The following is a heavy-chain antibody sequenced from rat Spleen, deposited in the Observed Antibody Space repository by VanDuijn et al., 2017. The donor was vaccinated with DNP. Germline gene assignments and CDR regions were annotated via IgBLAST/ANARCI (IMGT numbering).Heavy chain of an antibody. J-gene: IGHJ1*01. CDR2: ISYDGSRT. D-gene: IGHD5-1*01. CDR1: GFTFSDYY. V-gene: IGHV5-7*01. CDR3: ARGSGTYYWYFDF. Sequence: EVQLVESGGGLVQPGRSLKLSCAASGFTFSDYYMAWVRQAPKKGLEWVGTISYDGSRTYYRDSVKGRFIISRDNARNTLYLQMNSLRSEDTATYYCARGSGTYYWYFDFWGPGTMVTVSS.